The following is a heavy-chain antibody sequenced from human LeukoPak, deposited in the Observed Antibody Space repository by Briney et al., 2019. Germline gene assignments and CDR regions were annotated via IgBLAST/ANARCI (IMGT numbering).Heavy chain of an antibody. CDR3: AKERYFGSADYYGKDV. Sequence: PGRSLRLSCAASGFTFSSYGMHWVRQAPGKGLEWVAVISYDGSNKYYADSVKGRFTISRDNSKNTLYLQMNSLRAEDTAVYYCAKERYFGSADYYGKDVWGQGTTVTVSS. CDR2: ISYDGSNK. D-gene: IGHD3-9*01. CDR1: GFTFSSYG. V-gene: IGHV3-30*18. J-gene: IGHJ6*02.